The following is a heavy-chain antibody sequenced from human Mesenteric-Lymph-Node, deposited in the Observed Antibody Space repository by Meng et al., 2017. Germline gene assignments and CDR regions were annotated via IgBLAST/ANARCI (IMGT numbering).Heavy chain of an antibody. D-gene: IGHD3-10*01. CDR1: GGSISSYY. Sequence: VELPESGPGLVTPSETLSLTCTVSGGSISSYYWSWIRQPPGKGLEWIGHIYYSGSTNYNPSLKSRVTISVDTSKNQFSLKLSSVTATDTAAYYCARQSGYFDYWGQGTLVTVSS. CDR3: ARQSGYFDY. CDR2: IYYSGST. J-gene: IGHJ4*02. V-gene: IGHV4-59*08.